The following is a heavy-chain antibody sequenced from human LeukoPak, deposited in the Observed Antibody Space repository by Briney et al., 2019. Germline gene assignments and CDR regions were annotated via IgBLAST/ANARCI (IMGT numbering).Heavy chain of an antibody. D-gene: IGHD5-18*01. Sequence: SETLSLTCTVSSGSISSSSYYWGWIRQPPGKGLEWIGSIYYSGSTNYNPSLKSRVSISVDTSNNQFSLKLSSVIAADTAVYYCARGSYGMQLWSYFFDYWGQGTLVTVSS. CDR3: ARGSYGMQLWSYFFDY. CDR1: SGSISSSSYY. CDR2: IYYSGST. V-gene: IGHV4-39*07. J-gene: IGHJ4*02.